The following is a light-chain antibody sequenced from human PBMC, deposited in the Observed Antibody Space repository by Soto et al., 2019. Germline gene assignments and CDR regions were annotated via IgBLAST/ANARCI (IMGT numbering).Light chain of an antibody. CDR1: QTISTD. J-gene: IGKJ4*01. CDR3: QLNNNWPPVT. CDR2: GAS. Sequence: EVVMTQSPATVSLFPGEGVTLSCRASQTISTDLAWYQQKPAQAPRLLIYGASTRATGVPDRFSGGGSGTEFSHTISSLWSEDFAVYYCQLNNNWPPVTFGGGTKVEIK. V-gene: IGKV3-15*01.